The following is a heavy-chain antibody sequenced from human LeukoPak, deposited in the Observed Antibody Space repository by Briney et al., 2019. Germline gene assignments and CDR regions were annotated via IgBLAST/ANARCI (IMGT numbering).Heavy chain of an antibody. J-gene: IGHJ4*02. D-gene: IGHD3-10*01. Sequence: PSETLSLTCVVSGGSISSSDWWSWVRQPPGKGLEWIGEIDHSGNTKYNPSLKSRVTISIDRSKNKLSLKLNSVTAADTAVYYCATQTFGVLYFDPWGQGTPVIVSS. CDR3: ATQTFGVLYFDP. V-gene: IGHV4/OR15-8*02. CDR2: IDHSGNT. CDR1: GGSISSSDW.